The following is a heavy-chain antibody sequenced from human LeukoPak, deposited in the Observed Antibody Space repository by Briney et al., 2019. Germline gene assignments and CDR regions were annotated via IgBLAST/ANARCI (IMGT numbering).Heavy chain of an antibody. Sequence: PGGSLRLSCAAPGFPFSNAWMSWVRKAPGKGLDWVGRIKSKANGGTTDYAAPVKGRFTISRDDSKNTLYLQMDSLKTEDSAVYFCTTLVVEPDYWGQGTLVTVSS. CDR1: GFPFSNAW. J-gene: IGHJ4*02. V-gene: IGHV3-15*01. CDR2: IKSKANGGTT. CDR3: TTLVVEPDY. D-gene: IGHD2-15*01.